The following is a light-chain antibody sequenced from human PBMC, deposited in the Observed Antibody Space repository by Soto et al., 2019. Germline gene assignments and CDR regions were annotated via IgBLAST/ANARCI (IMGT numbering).Light chain of an antibody. CDR1: QGIGDY. V-gene: IGKV1-27*01. J-gene: IGKJ1*01. Sequence: DIQMTQSPSSLSTSVRDRVTITCRASQGIGDYLAWYQQKPGEVPKLLIYAASTLQSGVPSRFSGSGSGTDFTLTISSLQPEDVAAYYCQKNYRAPRTFGQGTKVEIK. CDR2: AAS. CDR3: QKNYRAPRT.